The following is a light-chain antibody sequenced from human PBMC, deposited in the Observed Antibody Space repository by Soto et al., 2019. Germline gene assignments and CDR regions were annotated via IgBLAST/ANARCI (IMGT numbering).Light chain of an antibody. CDR1: QSVSSNH. CDR2: GGS. J-gene: IGKJ1*01. CDR3: QQYSSSRT. V-gene: IGKV3-20*01. Sequence: DIVLTQSPGPLSLSPGERATLSCRASQSVSSNHLAWYQQQPGQAHRLLIYGGSSRATGIPVRFSGSGSETDSTLTITRLEPEDFAVYYCQQYSSSRTFGQGTKVDIK.